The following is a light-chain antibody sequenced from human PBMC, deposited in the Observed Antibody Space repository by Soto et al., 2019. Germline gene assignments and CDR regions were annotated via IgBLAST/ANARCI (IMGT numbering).Light chain of an antibody. CDR1: QSVSSSY. Sequence: EIVLTQSPGTLSLSPGERATLSCRASQSVSSSYLAWYQQNPGQAPRLLIYDASSRATGIPDRFSGSGSGTDFTLTISRLEPEDFAVYYCQQYGNSPLTFGGGTKVDIK. V-gene: IGKV3-20*01. J-gene: IGKJ4*01. CDR2: DAS. CDR3: QQYGNSPLT.